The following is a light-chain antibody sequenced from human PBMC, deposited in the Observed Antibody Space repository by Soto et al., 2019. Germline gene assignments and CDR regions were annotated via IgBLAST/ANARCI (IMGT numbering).Light chain of an antibody. CDR2: DTN. CDR1: TGAVATNHY. J-gene: IGLJ3*02. Sequence: QAVVTQEPSLTVSPGGTVTHTCAPTTGAVATNHYPYWFQQKPGQAPRTLIYDTNNRHSWTPARFSGSLLGGKPALTLSGAQPEDEGEYYCSLSNSGIRVFGGGTQLTVL. V-gene: IGLV7-46*01. CDR3: SLSNSGIRV.